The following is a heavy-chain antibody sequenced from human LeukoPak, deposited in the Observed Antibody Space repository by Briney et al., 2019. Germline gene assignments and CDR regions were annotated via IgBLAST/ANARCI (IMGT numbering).Heavy chain of an antibody. Sequence: GGSLRLSCAASGFTFSSYAMSWVRQAPGEGLEWGSGIGGSGGTTFYADSVKGRFTISRDDSKNTLYLQMNSLRAEDTAVYYCAKEGGYDILTGHSTDYWGQGTLVTVSS. CDR1: GFTFSSYA. J-gene: IGHJ4*02. V-gene: IGHV3-23*01. CDR3: AKEGGYDILTGHSTDY. CDR2: IGGSGGTT. D-gene: IGHD3-9*01.